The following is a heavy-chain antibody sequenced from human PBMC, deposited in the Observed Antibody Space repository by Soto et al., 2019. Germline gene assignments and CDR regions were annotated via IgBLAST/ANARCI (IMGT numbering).Heavy chain of an antibody. D-gene: IGHD6-19*01. CDR2: ISAYNGNT. V-gene: IGHV1-18*01. CDR3: ARFRIAVAGKGIDY. J-gene: IGHJ4*02. Sequence: ASVKVSCKASGYTFTSYGISWVQQAPGQGLEWMGWISAYNGNTNYAQKLQGRVTMTTDTSTSTAYMELRSLRSDDTAVYYCARFRIAVAGKGIDYWGQGTLVTVSS. CDR1: GYTFTSYG.